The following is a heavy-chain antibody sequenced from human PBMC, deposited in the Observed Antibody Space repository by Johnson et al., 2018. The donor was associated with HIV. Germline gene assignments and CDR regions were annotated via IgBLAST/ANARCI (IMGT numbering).Heavy chain of an antibody. CDR3: TTDEEMAEILGDTFDI. CDR1: GFTFSDYY. V-gene: IGHV3-11*01. Sequence: VQLVESGGGLVQPGGSLRLSCAASGFTFSDYYMSWIRQAPGKGLEWVSYISSSGSTIYYADSVKGRFTISRDNSKNTLYLQMNSLRAEDTAVYWCTTDEEMAEILGDTFDIWGQGTMVTVSS. CDR2: ISSSGSTI. J-gene: IGHJ3*02. D-gene: IGHD5-24*01.